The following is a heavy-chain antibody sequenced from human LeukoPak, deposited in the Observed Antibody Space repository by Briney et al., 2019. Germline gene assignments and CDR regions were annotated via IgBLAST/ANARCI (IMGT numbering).Heavy chain of an antibody. CDR2: ISAYNGNT. CDR3: ARDHNIVAPFDY. V-gene: IGHV1-18*01. CDR1: GYTFTSYG. D-gene: IGHD5-12*01. J-gene: IGHJ4*02. Sequence: ASVKVSCKASGYTFTSYGISWVRQAPGQGLEWMGWISAYNGNTNYAQKLQGRVTITRDTSVSTAYMELSSLRSEDTAVYYCARDHNIVAPFDYWGQGTLVTVSS.